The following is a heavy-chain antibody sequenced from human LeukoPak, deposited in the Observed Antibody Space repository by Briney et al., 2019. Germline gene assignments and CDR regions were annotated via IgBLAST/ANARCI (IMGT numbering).Heavy chain of an antibody. CDR1: GFTFSSYW. D-gene: IGHD6-13*01. Sequence: AGGSLRLSCAASGFTFSSYWMSWVRQAPGKGLEGVANIKQDGSEKYYVDSVKGRFTISRDNAKNSLYLQMNSLRAEDTAVYYCAARYSSSWYVPYYYMDVWGKGTTVTVSS. J-gene: IGHJ6*03. V-gene: IGHV3-7*01. CDR3: AARYSSSWYVPYYYMDV. CDR2: IKQDGSEK.